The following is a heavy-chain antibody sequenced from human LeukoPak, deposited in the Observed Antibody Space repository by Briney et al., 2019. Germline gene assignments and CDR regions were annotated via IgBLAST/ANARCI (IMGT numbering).Heavy chain of an antibody. Sequence: GGSLRLSCVASGFTFSSYDMSWVRQAPGKGLEWVSAISGSGGSTYYADSVKGRFTISRDNSKNTLYLQMNSLRAEDTAVYYCAKDGDIAVAGNFDYWGQGTLVTVSS. J-gene: IGHJ4*02. CDR3: AKDGDIAVAGNFDY. V-gene: IGHV3-23*01. D-gene: IGHD6-19*01. CDR1: GFTFSSYD. CDR2: ISGSGGST.